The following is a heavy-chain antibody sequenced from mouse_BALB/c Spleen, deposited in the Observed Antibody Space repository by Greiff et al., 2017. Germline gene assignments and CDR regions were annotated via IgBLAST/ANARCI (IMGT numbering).Heavy chain of an antibody. D-gene: IGHD6-2*01. V-gene: IGHV1S132*01. Sequence: QVQLQQSGAELVKPGASVKLSCKTSGYTFTSYWIQWVKQRPGQGLGWIGEIFPGTGTTYYNEKFKGKATLTIDTSSSTAYMQLSSLTSEDSAVYFCARRESDWGQGTLVTVSA. CDR1: GYTFTSYW. CDR3: ARRESD. CDR2: IFPGTGTT. J-gene: IGHJ3*01.